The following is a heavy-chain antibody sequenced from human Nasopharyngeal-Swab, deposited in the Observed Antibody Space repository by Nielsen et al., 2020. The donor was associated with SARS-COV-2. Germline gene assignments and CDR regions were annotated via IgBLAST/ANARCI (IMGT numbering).Heavy chain of an antibody. CDR3: ARNTPAMFAY. V-gene: IGHV3-21*01. D-gene: IGHD2-2*02. CDR2: ISSTGDYI. J-gene: IGHJ4*02. Sequence: GESLKISCAASGFTFSSYSMNWVRQAPGKGLEWVSAISSTGDYIYYAASVKGRFTISRDNAKNSLYLQMDNLRAEDTAVYYCARNTPAMFAYWGRGTLVTVSS. CDR1: GFTFSSYS.